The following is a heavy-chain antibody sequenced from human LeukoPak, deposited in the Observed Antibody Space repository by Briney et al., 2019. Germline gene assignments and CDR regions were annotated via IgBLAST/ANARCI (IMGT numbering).Heavy chain of an antibody. D-gene: IGHD2-2*01. V-gene: IGHV4-39*07. CDR2: IYYSGST. CDR1: GGSISSSSYY. J-gene: IGHJ3*02. CDR3: ARGCSSTSCPGNAFDI. Sequence: SETLSLTCTVSGGSISSSSYYWGWIRQPPGKGLEWIGSIYYSGSTYYNPSLKGRVTISVDTSKNQFSLKLSSVTAADTAVYYCARGCSSTSCPGNAFDIWGQGTMVTVSS.